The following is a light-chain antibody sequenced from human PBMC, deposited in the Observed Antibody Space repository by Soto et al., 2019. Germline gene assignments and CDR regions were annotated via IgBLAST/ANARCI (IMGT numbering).Light chain of an antibody. Sequence: SYELTQPPSVSVSPGQPASITCSGDKLGGKYACWYQQKRGQSPLLVIYQDTKRPSGIPERFSGSNSGNTATLTISGTQAMDEAYFYCRAWGSKTVVFGGGTKWTFL. V-gene: IGLV3-1*01. CDR1: KLGGKY. J-gene: IGLJ2*01. CDR3: RAWGSKTVV. CDR2: QDT.